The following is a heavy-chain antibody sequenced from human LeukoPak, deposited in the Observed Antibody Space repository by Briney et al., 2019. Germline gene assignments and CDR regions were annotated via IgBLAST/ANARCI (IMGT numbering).Heavy chain of an antibody. V-gene: IGHV3-23*01. CDR1: GFTFSSYA. J-gene: IGHJ4*02. D-gene: IGHD3-22*01. Sequence: GGSLRLSCAASGFTFSSYAMSWVPQAPGKGLDWVSAISGSGGSMYYADSVKGRFTISRDNSKNTLYLQMNSLRGEDTAVYYCAKGLAATSGYLELDYWGQGTLVTVSS. CDR2: ISGSGGSM. CDR3: AKGLAATSGYLELDY.